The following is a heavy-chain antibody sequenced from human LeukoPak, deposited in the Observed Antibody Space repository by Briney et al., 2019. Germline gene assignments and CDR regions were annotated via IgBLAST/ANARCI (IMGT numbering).Heavy chain of an antibody. CDR1: GFTFSSYA. CDR2: ISGSGGST. J-gene: IGHJ4*02. Sequence: GGSLRLSCAASGFTFSSYAMSWVRQAPGKGLEWVSAISGSGGSTYYADSVKGRFSLSRDNSKNTLHLQMNSLRAEDTAVYYCARKAIKGGSGSYYTIDYWGQGTLVTVSS. CDR3: ARKAIKGGSGSYYTIDY. V-gene: IGHV3-23*01. D-gene: IGHD3-10*01.